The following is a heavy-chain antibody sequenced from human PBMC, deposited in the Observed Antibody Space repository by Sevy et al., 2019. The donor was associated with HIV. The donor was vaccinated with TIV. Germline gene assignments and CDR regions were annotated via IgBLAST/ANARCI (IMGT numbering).Heavy chain of an antibody. J-gene: IGHJ6*02. CDR3: ARESDTAMVTYYYYGMDV. V-gene: IGHV4-34*01. CDR1: GGSFSGYY. Sequence: SETLSLTCAVYGGSFSGYYWSWIRQPPGKGLEWVGEINHSGSTNYNPSLKSRVTISVDTSKKQFSLKLSSVTAADTAVYYCARESDTAMVTYYYYGMDVWGQGTTVTVSS. CDR2: INHSGST. D-gene: IGHD5-18*01.